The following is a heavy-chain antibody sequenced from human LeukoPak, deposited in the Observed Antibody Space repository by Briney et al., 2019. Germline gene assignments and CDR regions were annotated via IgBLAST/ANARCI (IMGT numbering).Heavy chain of an antibody. J-gene: IGHJ6*02. CDR3: ARDLIVVVPAAIRGVYYYYGMDV. D-gene: IGHD2-2*02. V-gene: IGHV4-30-2*05. Sequence: YNPSLKSRVTISVDTSKNQFSLKLSSVTAADTAVYYCARDLIVVVPAAIRGVYYYYGMDVWGQGTTVTVSS.